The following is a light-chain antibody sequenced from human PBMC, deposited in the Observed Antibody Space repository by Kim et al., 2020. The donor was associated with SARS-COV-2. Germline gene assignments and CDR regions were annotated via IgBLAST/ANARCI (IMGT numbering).Light chain of an antibody. V-gene: IGKV1-5*03. CDR3: QQYNSAPRT. CDR2: KAS. J-gene: IGKJ1*01. CDR1: LITSSW. Sequence: ASVGDRVTITCRSSLITSSWLSWYQHKPGKCPQLLIYKASSLGRGVPSRVSVRGSGTQSTLTISGPQPENFSTYLSQQYNSAPRTFGQGTKVEIK.